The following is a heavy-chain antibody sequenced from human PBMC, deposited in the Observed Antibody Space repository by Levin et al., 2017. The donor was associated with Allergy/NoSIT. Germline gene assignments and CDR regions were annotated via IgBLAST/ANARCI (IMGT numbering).Heavy chain of an antibody. J-gene: IGHJ5*02. Sequence: GSLRLSCAVYGGSFSGYYWSWIRQPPGKGLEWLGEINHSGSTNYNPSLKSRVTISVDTSKNQFSLKLSSVTAADTAVYYCARGKYYYGSGSYSWWFDPWGQGTLVTVSS. CDR2: INHSGST. CDR1: GGSFSGYY. CDR3: ARGKYYYGSGSYSWWFDP. V-gene: IGHV4-34*01. D-gene: IGHD3-10*01.